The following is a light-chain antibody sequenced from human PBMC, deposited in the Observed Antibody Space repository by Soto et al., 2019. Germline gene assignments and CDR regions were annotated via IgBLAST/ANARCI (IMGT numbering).Light chain of an antibody. J-gene: IGKJ4*01. CDR2: AAS. Sequence: DIQMTQSPSSLSASVGDRVTITCRASQSISNYLNWYQQKPGKAPKFLIYAASSLQSGLPSRFSGRGSGTDFTLTISRLQPEDFAIYYCQQSYSTPLTFGGGTKVEIK. V-gene: IGKV1-39*01. CDR3: QQSYSTPLT. CDR1: QSISNY.